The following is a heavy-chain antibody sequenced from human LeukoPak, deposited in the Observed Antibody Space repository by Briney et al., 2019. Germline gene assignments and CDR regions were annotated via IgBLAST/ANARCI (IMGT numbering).Heavy chain of an antibody. J-gene: IGHJ6*02. CDR3: GGSSGWLKDYYYYGMDV. Sequence: SVKVSCKASGGTFSSYAISWVRPAPGQGLEWMGGIIPIFGTANCAHKFQGRVTITADESTSTAYMELSSLRSEDTAVYYCGGSSGWLKDYYYYGMDVWGQGTTVTVSS. D-gene: IGHD6-19*01. CDR2: IIPIFGTA. V-gene: IGHV1-69*13. CDR1: GGTFSSYA.